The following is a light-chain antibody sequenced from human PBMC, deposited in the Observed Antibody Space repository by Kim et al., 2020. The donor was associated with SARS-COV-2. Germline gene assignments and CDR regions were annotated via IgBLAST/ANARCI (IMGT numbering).Light chain of an antibody. CDR1: QSVGSRY. V-gene: IGKV3-20*01. J-gene: IGKJ4*01. CDR2: DTS. CDR3: QQYLKSPLT. Sequence: EIVLTQSPVTLSLSPGGRATLSCRASQSVGSRYLAWFQQKPGQPPRLLMYDTSKRATGVPDRFSGSGSGTDFTLTVSRLEAEDYAVYYRQQYLKSPLTFGGGTKVDIK.